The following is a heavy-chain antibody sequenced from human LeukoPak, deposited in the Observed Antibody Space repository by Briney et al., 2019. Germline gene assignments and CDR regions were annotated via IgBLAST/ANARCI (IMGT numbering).Heavy chain of an antibody. Sequence: GGSLRLSCAASGFTVSSNYVSWVRQAPGKGLEWVSAIHTSGDTCYADSVKGRFTISRDTSKNTLYLQINSLRVEDTAVYYSIVFGDSHHWGQGTLVTVSS. J-gene: IGHJ5*02. CDR1: GFTVSSNY. CDR2: IHTSGDT. CDR3: IVFGDSHH. D-gene: IGHD4-17*01. V-gene: IGHV3-53*01.